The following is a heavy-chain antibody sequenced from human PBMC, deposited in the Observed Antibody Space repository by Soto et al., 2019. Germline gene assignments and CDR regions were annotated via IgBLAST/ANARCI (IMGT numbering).Heavy chain of an antibody. CDR3: ARVRPGIAVAGTYDY. CDR2: ISAYNGNT. J-gene: IGHJ4*02. CDR1: GYTFTSYG. V-gene: IGHV1-18*01. Sequence: GASVKVSCKASGYTFTSYGISWVRQAPGQVLEWMGWISAYNGNTNYAQKLQGRVTMTTDTSTSTAYMELRSLRSDDTAVYYCARVRPGIAVAGTYDYWGQGTLVTVSS. D-gene: IGHD6-19*01.